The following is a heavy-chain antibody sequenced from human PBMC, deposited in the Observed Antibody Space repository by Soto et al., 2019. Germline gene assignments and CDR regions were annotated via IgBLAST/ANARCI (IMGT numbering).Heavy chain of an antibody. CDR3: ARGKVATISFDL. V-gene: IGHV4-59*01. CDR2: ISYSGTT. Sequence: QVQLQESGPGLVKPSETLSLTCTVSGGSISSYYWSWIRQPPGKGLEWIGSISYSGTTKYNPCLKSRVTISLDTSKNQFSLKLGSMIAADTAVYYCARGKVATISFDLWGRGILVTVSS. J-gene: IGHJ2*01. CDR1: GGSISSYY. D-gene: IGHD5-12*01.